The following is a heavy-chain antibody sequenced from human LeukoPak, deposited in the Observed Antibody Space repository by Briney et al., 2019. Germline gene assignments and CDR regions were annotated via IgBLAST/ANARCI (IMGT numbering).Heavy chain of an antibody. V-gene: IGHV1-69*01. Sequence: SVKVSCKASGGTFSSYAISWVRQAPGQGLGWMGGIIPIFGTANYAQKFQGRVTITADESTSTAYMELSSLRSEDTAVYYCASSFRSSSWCSIDYWGQGTLVTVSS. D-gene: IGHD6-13*01. CDR2: IIPIFGTA. J-gene: IGHJ4*02. CDR3: ASSFRSSSWCSIDY. CDR1: GGTFSSYA.